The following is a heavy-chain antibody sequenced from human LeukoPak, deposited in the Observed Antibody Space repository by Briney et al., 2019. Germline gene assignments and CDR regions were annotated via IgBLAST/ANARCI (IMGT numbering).Heavy chain of an antibody. Sequence: PSQTLSLTCSVSSGSISSGRYYWSWVRQPAGKGLEWIGRIYTSGSTNYNPSLKSRVTISLDTSKNEFSLKVSSVTAADTAVYYCARAPGAPFWSGVERPEYYYYYIDVWGKGTTVTVSS. V-gene: IGHV4-61*02. J-gene: IGHJ6*03. CDR2: IYTSGST. CDR1: SGSISSGRYY. D-gene: IGHD3-3*01. CDR3: ARAPGAPFWSGVERPEYYYYYIDV.